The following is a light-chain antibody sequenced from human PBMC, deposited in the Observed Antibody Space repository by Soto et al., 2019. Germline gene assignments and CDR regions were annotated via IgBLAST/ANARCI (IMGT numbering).Light chain of an antibody. Sequence: EIVMTQSPATLSVSPGERTTLSCRASQSVFSNLAWYQQKPGQAPRLLIYGASTRATGIPARFSGSGSGTEFTLTISRLQSEDFALYYCQQYNNWPPYTFGQGTKLEIK. CDR2: GAS. V-gene: IGKV3-15*01. J-gene: IGKJ2*01. CDR3: QQYNNWPPYT. CDR1: QSVFSN.